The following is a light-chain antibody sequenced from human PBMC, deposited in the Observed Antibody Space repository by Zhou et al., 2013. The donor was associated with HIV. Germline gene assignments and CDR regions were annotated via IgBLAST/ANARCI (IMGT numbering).Light chain of an antibody. V-gene: IGKV1-5*03. CDR1: QSISSW. CDR2: KAS. CDR3: QKYNSGGLT. J-gene: IGKJ4*01. Sequence: DIQMTQSPSTLSASVGDRVTITCRASQSISSWLAWYQQKPGKAPKLLIYKASSLESGVPSRFSGSGSGTEFTLTISSLQPDDFATYYCQKYNSGGLTFGGGTKVEIK.